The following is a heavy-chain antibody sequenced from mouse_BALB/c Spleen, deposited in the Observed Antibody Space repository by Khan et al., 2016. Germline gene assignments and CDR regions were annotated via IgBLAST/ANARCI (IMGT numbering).Heavy chain of an antibody. CDR3: ARPDYGSSRGFAY. V-gene: IGHV9-3-1*01. D-gene: IGHD1-1*01. CDR1: GYTFTNYG. CDR2: INTYTGEP. J-gene: IGHJ3*01. Sequence: IQLVQSGPELKKPGETVRISCKASGYTFTNYGMNWVKQAPGKGLKWMGWINTYTGEPTYADDFKGRFAFSLETSASTAYLQINNLKNEDTATYVCARPDYGSSRGFAYWGQGTLVTVSA.